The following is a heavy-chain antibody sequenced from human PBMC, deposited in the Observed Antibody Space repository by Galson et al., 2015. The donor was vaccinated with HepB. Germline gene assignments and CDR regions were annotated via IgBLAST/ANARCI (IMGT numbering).Heavy chain of an antibody. CDR1: GFTFSSYA. J-gene: IGHJ4*02. D-gene: IGHD2-21*02. Sequence: SLRLSCAASGFTFSSYAMHWVRQAPGKGLEYVSAISSNGGSTYYANSVKGRFTISRDNSKNTLYLQMGSLRAEDMAVYYCARDRCGGDCYLFDYWGQGTLVTVSS. V-gene: IGHV3-64*01. CDR2: ISSNGGST. CDR3: ARDRCGGDCYLFDY.